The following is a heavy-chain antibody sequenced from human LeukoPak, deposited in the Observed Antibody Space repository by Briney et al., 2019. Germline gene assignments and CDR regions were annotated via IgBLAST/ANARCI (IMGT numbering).Heavy chain of an antibody. CDR2: IYYSGST. CDR1: GGSISSYY. V-gene: IGHV4-59*01. D-gene: IGHD5-18*01. J-gene: IGHJ4*02. Sequence: PSETLSLTCTVSGGSISSYYWSWIRQPPGKGLEWIGYIYYSGSTNYNPSLKSRVIISVDTSKNQFSLKLSSVTAADTAVYYCAGRGYSYGYDYWGQGTLVTVSS. CDR3: AGRGYSYGYDY.